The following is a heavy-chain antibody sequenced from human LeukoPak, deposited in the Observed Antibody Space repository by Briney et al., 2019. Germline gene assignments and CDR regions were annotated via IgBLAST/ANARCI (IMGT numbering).Heavy chain of an antibody. Sequence: SVKVSCKASGGTFSSYAISWVRQAPGQELEWMGRIIPIFGTANYAQKFQGRVTITTDESTSTAYMELSSLRSEDTAVYYCAREFRVGVVVPAAQSKDDHWGQGTLVTVSS. CDR1: GGTFSSYA. CDR2: IIPIFGTA. CDR3: AREFRVGVVVPAAQSKDDH. J-gene: IGHJ4*02. D-gene: IGHD2-2*01. V-gene: IGHV1-69*05.